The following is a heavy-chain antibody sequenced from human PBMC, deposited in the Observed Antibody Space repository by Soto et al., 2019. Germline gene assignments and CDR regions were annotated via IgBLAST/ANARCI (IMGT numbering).Heavy chain of an antibody. CDR2: SYYRGST. D-gene: IGHD3-3*01. CDR1: GGSISSSNYY. V-gene: IGHV4-39*01. Sequence: QLQLQESGPGLVKPSETLSLTCTVSGGSISSSNYYWGWIRQTPGKGLEWIGSSYYRGSTHYNPSLKSRVTISVDTSKNQFSLNLYSVTAADTAVYYCATADGFGVVTPFFEYWGQGTLVTVSS. J-gene: IGHJ4*02. CDR3: ATADGFGVVTPFFEY.